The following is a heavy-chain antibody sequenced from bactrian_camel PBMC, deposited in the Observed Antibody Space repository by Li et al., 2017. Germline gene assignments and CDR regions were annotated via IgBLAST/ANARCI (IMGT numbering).Heavy chain of an antibody. D-gene: IGHD7*01. V-gene: IGHV3S25*01. CDR2: VYFGGGST. CDR1: GGGPSTTDC. Sequence: QLVESGGGSVEAGGSLTLSCVTSGGGPSTTDCMGWFRQATGKEREGVAFVYFGGGSTYYADSVKGRFTISQEKGKNTVYLRINSLKPDDSGTYICAYESGTTPDLCRRRGPGGYFGQGTQVTVS. J-gene: IGHJ4*01.